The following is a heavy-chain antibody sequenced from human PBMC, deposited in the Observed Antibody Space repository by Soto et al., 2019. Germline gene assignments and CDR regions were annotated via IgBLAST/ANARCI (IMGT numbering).Heavy chain of an antibody. CDR3: ARGPGDDILTVYLHYYYYYGIDV. D-gene: IGHD3-9*01. V-gene: IGHV3-21*01. CDR2: ISSSSSYI. CDR1: GLTFSSYS. J-gene: IGHJ6*02. Sequence: GGSLRLSCAASGLTFSSYSMNWVRQTPGKGMEWVSSISSSSSYIYYADSVKGRFTISRDNAKNSLYLQMNSLRAEDTAVYYCARGPGDDILTVYLHYYYYYGIDVCGQGTTVTVSS.